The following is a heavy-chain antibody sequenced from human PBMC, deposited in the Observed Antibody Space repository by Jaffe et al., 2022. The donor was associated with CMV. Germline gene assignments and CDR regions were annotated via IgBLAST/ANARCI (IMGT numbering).Heavy chain of an antibody. D-gene: IGHD3-10*01. J-gene: IGHJ6*02. Sequence: QVQLQQWGAGLLKPSETLSLTCAVYGGSFSGYYWSWIRQPPGKGLEWIGEINHSGSTNYNPSLKSRVTISVDTSKNQFSLKLSSVTAADTAVYYCARGYYGSGSYSASYNYYYGMDVWGQGTTVTVSS. CDR3: ARGYYGSGSYSASYNYYYGMDV. V-gene: IGHV4-34*01. CDR2: INHSGST. CDR1: GGSFSGYY.